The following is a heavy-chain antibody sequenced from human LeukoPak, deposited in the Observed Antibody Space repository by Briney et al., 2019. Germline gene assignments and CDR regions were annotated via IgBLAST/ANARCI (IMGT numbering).Heavy chain of an antibody. CDR2: ISWNSGNI. CDR3: AKGVNAVWHYYMDV. D-gene: IGHD2-2*01. J-gene: IGHJ6*03. Sequence: PGGSLRLSCEASGFNFDDYGMHWVRQVPGKGLEWAAGISWNSGNIGYADSVKGRLTISRDNAKKSLYLQMNSLRSEDTALYYCAKGVNAVWHYYMDVWGKGTAVTVSS. V-gene: IGHV3-9*01. CDR1: GFNFDDYG.